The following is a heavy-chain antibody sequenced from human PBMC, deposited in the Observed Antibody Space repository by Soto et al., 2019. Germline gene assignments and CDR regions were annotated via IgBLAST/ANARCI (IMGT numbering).Heavy chain of an antibody. Sequence: QVQLVQSAAEVKKPGASVKVSCKASGYNFASFGITWVRQSPGRGLEWMGWISTYSGKTDYAETLQGRVTMTTDTSASTVYMELRNLRSDDTAVYYCARGLTSTRNDVWGQGTLVTVSS. CDR3: ARGLTSTRNDV. V-gene: IGHV1-18*04. D-gene: IGHD1-1*01. CDR1: GYNFASFG. CDR2: ISTYSGKT. J-gene: IGHJ1*01.